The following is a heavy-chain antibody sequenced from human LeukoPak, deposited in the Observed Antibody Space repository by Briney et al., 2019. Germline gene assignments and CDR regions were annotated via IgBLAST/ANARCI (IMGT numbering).Heavy chain of an antibody. Sequence: SETLSLTCTVSGGSMRSYFWNWIRQPAGKGLEWIGRIYNSGSTKYNPSLKSRVTMSVDTSKNQFSLKLSSVTAADTVVYYCAREEGSSTSYYYYYMDVWGKGTTATVSS. CDR2: IYNSGST. D-gene: IGHD2-2*01. CDR1: GGSMRSYF. V-gene: IGHV4-4*07. J-gene: IGHJ6*03. CDR3: AREEGSSTSYYYYYMDV.